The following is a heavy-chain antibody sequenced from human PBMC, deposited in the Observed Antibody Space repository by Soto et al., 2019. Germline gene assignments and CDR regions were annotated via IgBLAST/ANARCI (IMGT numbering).Heavy chain of an antibody. CDR1: GFTFSSYG. Sequence: GGSLRLSCAASGFTFSSYGMHWVRQAPGKGLEWVAVISYDGSNKYYADSVKGRFTISRDNSKNTLYLQMNSLRAEDTAVYYCAKDIDSGIVLVPAANPHDYSGQGTLVTVSS. V-gene: IGHV3-30*18. CDR3: AKDIDSGIVLVPAANPHDY. CDR2: ISYDGSNK. J-gene: IGHJ4*02. D-gene: IGHD2-2*01.